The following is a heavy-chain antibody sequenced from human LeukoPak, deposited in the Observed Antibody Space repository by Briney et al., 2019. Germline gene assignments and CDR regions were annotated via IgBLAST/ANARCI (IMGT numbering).Heavy chain of an antibody. CDR2: IYTSGST. Sequence: LETLSLISTVSGGSSSGCDGSWIRQPAGTGRGWSGRIYTSGSTNHNPSLKRRVTMSVDTSKNQFSLKLSSVAAADTAVYYCARDLPLNDFWSGYGAFDIWGQGTMVTVSS. CDR3: ARDLPLNDFWSGYGAFDI. D-gene: IGHD3-3*01. CDR1: GGSSSGCD. V-gene: IGHV4-4*07. J-gene: IGHJ3*02.